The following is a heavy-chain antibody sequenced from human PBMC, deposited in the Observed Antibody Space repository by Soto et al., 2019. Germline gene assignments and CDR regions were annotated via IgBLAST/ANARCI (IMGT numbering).Heavy chain of an antibody. D-gene: IGHD2-2*02. J-gene: IGHJ4*02. CDR2: INDGGSI. CDR1: SGSFSGYF. CDR3: ARGLYTNSPRY. V-gene: IGHV4-34*01. Sequence: QVQLQQWGAGLLKPSETLSLTCAVSSGSFSGYFWSWIRQPPGKGLEWIGEINDGGSINYNPSLKSRVTISVDISKNQFSLKLYSLTAADTAVYYCARGLYTNSPRYWGQGTLVTVSS.